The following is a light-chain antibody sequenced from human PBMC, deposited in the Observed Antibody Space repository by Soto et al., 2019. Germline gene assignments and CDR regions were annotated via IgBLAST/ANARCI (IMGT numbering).Light chain of an antibody. CDR3: QQYGSSRT. J-gene: IGKJ1*01. V-gene: IGKV3-15*01. Sequence: EVVMAQSPSSLSVSPWERVTLSFMASHDVRNXLAWYLQKPGQAPRLLLYGASTRATAIPARFSGSGSGTDFTLTIGRLEPEDFAVYYCQQYGSSRTFGQGTKVDIK. CDR1: HDVRNX. CDR2: GAS.